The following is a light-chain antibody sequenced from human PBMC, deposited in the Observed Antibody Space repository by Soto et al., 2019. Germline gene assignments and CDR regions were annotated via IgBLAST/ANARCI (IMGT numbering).Light chain of an antibody. CDR3: QQSYNTPIT. J-gene: IGKJ5*01. CDR1: QTISSY. CDR2: AAS. V-gene: IGKV1-39*01. Sequence: DIQMTQSPSSLSASLRDRVTITCRASQTISSYLNWYQQKPGKAPKLLIYAASSLQSGVPSRFSGSGSGTDFTLTISSLQPEDFATYYCQQSYNTPITFGQGTRLEIQ.